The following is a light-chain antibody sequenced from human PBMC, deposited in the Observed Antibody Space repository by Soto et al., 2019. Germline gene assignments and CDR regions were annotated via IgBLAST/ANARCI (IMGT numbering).Light chain of an antibody. Sequence: DIPMTQSPSSQSASVGDRVTITCRASQSINSYLNWYQQKPGKAPKLLIYAASSLQSGVPSRFSGSGSETDFTLTITSLQPDDFATYYFHQSFSPTRAFGQGTRVDI. CDR3: HQSFSPTRA. J-gene: IGKJ1*01. CDR1: QSINSY. CDR2: AAS. V-gene: IGKV1-39*01.